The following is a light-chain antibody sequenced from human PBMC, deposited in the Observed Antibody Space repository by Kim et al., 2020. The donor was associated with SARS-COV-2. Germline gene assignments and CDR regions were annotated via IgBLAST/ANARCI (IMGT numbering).Light chain of an antibody. CDR3: QQYDTSPWT. V-gene: IGKV3-20*01. J-gene: IGKJ1*01. Sequence: APGERATLSCRASQTINKKYVAWYQKKPGQPPRLLIYGGSSRATGIPDRFSGGGSGTDFSLTISRLEPEDFAVYYCQQYDTSPWTFGLGTKVDIK. CDR2: GGS. CDR1: QTINKKY.